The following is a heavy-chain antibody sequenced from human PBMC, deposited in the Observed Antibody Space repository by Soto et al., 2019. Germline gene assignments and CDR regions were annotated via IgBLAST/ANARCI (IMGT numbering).Heavy chain of an antibody. Sequence: GGSLRLSCAASGFTFSSYAMSWVRQAPGKGLEWVSAISGSGGSTYYADSVKGRFTISRDNSKNTLYLQMNSLRAEDTAVYYCAKDASLVVPAARFDPWAREPWSPSPQ. D-gene: IGHD2-2*01. CDR1: GFTFSSYA. J-gene: IGHJ5*02. CDR2: ISGSGGST. V-gene: IGHV3-23*01. CDR3: AKDASLVVPAARFDP.